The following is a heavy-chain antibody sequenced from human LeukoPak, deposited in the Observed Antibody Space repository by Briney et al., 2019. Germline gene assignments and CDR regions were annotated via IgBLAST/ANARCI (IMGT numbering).Heavy chain of an antibody. CDR1: GFTFSSYA. D-gene: IGHD3-22*01. J-gene: IGHJ4*02. Sequence: PGGSLRLSCAASGFTFSSYAMSWVRQAPGKGLEWVSAISGSGGSTYYADSVKGRFTISRDNSKNTLYLQMNSLRAEDTAVYYCAKDSGYYYDSSGYYPDYWGQGTLVTVSS. V-gene: IGHV3-23*01. CDR2: ISGSGGST. CDR3: AKDSGYYYDSSGYYPDY.